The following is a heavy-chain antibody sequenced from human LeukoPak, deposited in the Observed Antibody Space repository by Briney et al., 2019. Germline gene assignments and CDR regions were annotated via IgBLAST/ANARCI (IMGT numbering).Heavy chain of an antibody. D-gene: IGHD1-26*01. V-gene: IGHV1-3*01. J-gene: IGHJ4*02. Sequence: ASVKVSCKASGYTFTSYAMHWVRQAPGQRLEWMGWINAGNGNTKYSQKFQGRVTITRDTSASTAYMELSSLRSEDTAVYYCARVRVGSYYYFDYWGQGTLVTVSS. CDR2: INAGNGNT. CDR3: ARVRVGSYYYFDY. CDR1: GYTFTSYA.